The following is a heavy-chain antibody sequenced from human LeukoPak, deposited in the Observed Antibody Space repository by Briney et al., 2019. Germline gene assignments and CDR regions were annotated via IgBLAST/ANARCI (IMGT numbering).Heavy chain of an antibody. CDR1: GYIFTHYW. J-gene: IGHJ4*02. Sequence: GESLKISCKGSGYIFTHYWIGWVRQMPGKGLESMGIIYPADSDTTYSPSFQGQVTISVDKSISTLYLQWSSPKASDTAMYYCAKQSRDGSKTRGYFFDYWGQGTLVTVSS. D-gene: IGHD3-10*01. CDR2: IYPADSDT. CDR3: AKQSRDGSKTRGYFFDY. V-gene: IGHV5-51*01.